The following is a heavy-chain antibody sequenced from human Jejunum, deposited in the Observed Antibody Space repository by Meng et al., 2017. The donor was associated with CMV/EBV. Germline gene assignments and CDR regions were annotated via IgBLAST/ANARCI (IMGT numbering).Heavy chain of an antibody. CDR1: A. J-gene: IGHJ4*02. V-gene: IGHV3-30*04. Sequence: AMHWVRQAQGKGMEWVALISYEGRNKYYADAVKGRFTISRDNSKNTLYLQMTSLRPEDTAVYYCARDRSLYCGGDCYFFDLWGRGTLVTVSS. CDR2: ISYEGRNK. D-gene: IGHD2-21*02. CDR3: ARDRSLYCGGDCYFFDL.